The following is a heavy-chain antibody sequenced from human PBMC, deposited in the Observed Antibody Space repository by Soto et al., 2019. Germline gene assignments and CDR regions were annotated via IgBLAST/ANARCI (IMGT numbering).Heavy chain of an antibody. CDR1: GYTXTGYY. CDR3: ARVVHDYIWGSYRAAFGI. D-gene: IGHD3-16*02. CDR2: INPNSGGT. J-gene: IGHJ3*02. Sequence: ASVKVSCKASGYTXTGYYMHWVRQAPGQGLEWMGWINPNSGGTNYAQKFQGWVTMTRDTSISTAYMELSRLRSDDTAVYYCARVVHDYIWGSYRAAFGIWGQGTMVTVSS. V-gene: IGHV1-2*04.